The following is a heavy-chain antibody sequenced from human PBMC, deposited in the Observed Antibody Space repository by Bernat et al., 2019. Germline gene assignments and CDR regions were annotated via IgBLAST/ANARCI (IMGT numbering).Heavy chain of an antibody. CDR3: SSSGSYSYGSGSSSNFYYYYCMDV. D-gene: IGHD3-10*01. J-gene: IGHJ6*02. Sequence: QVTLRESGPALVKPTQTLTLTCTFSGFSLSTSGMCVSWIRQPPGKALEWLARIDWDDDKYYSTSLKTRLTISKDTSKNQVVLTMTNMDPVDTSTYYCSSSGSYSYGSGSSSNFYYYYCMDVWGQGTTVTVSS. CDR1: GFSLSTSGMC. V-gene: IGHV2-70*15. CDR2: IDWDDDK.